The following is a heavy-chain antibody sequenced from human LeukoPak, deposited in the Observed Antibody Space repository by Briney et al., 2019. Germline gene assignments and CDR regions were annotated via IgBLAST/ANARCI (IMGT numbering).Heavy chain of an antibody. CDR3: ARDQTGYAVYNL. CDR1: GGSVSSGNYY. D-gene: IGHD5-12*01. Sequence: SETLSLTCAVSGGSVSSGNYYWTWIRQSPGKGLEWIGYIYYSASTFYNPSLNSRVTISLDTSKNHFSLVLTSVTAADTALYYCARDQTGYAVYNLWGQGVQVTVSS. CDR2: IYYSAST. J-gene: IGHJ4*02. V-gene: IGHV4-30-4*01.